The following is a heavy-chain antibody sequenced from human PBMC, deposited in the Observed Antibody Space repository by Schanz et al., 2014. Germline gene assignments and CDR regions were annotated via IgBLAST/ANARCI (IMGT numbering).Heavy chain of an antibody. CDR3: AREYASTWFESNVMAGRIDN. CDR1: GFTFSRNA. Sequence: EVQLVESGGGLVQPGGSLRLSCAASGFTFSRNAMNWVRQAPGKGLEWVSYISNSGYTIYYADSVKGRFTISRDNAKNSLFLQMTSLRADDTAVYFCAREYASTWFESNVMAGRIDNWGQGTLVTVSS. D-gene: IGHD2-8*01. J-gene: IGHJ4*02. V-gene: IGHV3-48*03. CDR2: ISNSGYTI.